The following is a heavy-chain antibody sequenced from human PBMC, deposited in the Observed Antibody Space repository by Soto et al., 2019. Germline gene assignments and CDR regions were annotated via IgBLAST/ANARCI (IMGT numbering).Heavy chain of an antibody. J-gene: IGHJ5*02. V-gene: IGHV4-31*03. CDR3: VTTRLLAAAGTWNWFDP. CDR2: IYYSGST. D-gene: IGHD6-13*01. CDR1: GGSISSGGYY. Sequence: SETLSLTCTVSGGSISSGGYYWSWIRQHPGKGLEWIGYIYYSGSTYYNPSLKSRVTISVDTSKNQFSLKLSSVTAADTAVYFCVTTRLLAAAGTWNWFDPWGQGTLVTVSS.